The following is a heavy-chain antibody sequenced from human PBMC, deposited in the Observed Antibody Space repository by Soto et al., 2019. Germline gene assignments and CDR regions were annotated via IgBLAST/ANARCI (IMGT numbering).Heavy chain of an antibody. CDR3: EKSGFGEDYFAY. Sequence: PSETLSLTCTVSGGSISSGGYYWSWIRQHPGKGLEWIGYIYYSGSTYYNPSLKSRVTISVDTSKNQFSLKLSSVTAADTAVYYCEKSGFGEDYFAYWGQGTLVTVS. J-gene: IGHJ4*02. D-gene: IGHD3-10*01. CDR2: IYYSGST. V-gene: IGHV4-31*03. CDR1: GGSISSGGYY.